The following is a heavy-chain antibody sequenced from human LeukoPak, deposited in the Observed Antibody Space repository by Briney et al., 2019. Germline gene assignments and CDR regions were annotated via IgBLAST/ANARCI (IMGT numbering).Heavy chain of an antibody. J-gene: IGHJ2*01. D-gene: IGHD2-2*01. CDR2: ISGSGGTT. V-gene: IGHV3-23*01. CDR1: GFTFSSYA. CDR3: AKDLYCSSTSCLPRYFDL. Sequence: GGSLRLSCAASGFTFSSYAMSWVRQAPGKGLEWVSDISGSGGTTYYADSVKGRFTVSRDNSKNTLYLQMNSLRAEDTAVYYCAKDLYCSSTSCLPRYFDLWGRGTPVTVSS.